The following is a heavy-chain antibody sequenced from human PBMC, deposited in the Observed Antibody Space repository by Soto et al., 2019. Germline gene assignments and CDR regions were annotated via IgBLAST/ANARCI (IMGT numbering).Heavy chain of an antibody. J-gene: IGHJ4*02. D-gene: IGHD6-13*01. CDR3: ARPARLGIAAAYFDY. CDR2: ISYDGSNK. V-gene: IGHV3-30-3*01. CDR1: GFTFSSYA. Sequence: SLRLSCAASGFTFSSYAMHWVRQAPGKGLEWVAVISYDGSNKYYADSVKGRFTISRDNSKNTLYLQMNSLRAEDTAVYYCARPARLGIAAAYFDYWGQGTLVTVSS.